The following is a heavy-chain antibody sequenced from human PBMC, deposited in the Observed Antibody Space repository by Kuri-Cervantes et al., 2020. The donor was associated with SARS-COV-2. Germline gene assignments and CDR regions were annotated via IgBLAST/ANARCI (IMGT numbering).Heavy chain of an antibody. CDR1: GLILSDHY. CDR2: SRNKANSYTT. V-gene: IGHV3-72*01. CDR3: AKSEGHDFWSGYSYFDY. J-gene: IGHJ4*02. D-gene: IGHD3-3*01. Sequence: LSLTCAASGLILSDHYMEWVRQAPGKGLEWVGRSRNKANSYTTEYAASAKGRFSISRDESKNLLYLQMNSLRAEDTAVYYCAKSEGHDFWSGYSYFDYWGQGTLVTVSS.